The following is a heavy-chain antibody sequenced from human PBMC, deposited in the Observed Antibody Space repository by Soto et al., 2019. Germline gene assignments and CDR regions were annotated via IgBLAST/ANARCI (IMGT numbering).Heavy chain of an antibody. CDR1: WGSSSNSRGC. CDR3: ARAPRGNYGYPSYFDY. J-gene: IGHJ4*02. V-gene: IGHV4-39*07. D-gene: IGHD3-10*01. Sequence: PSETLSLTXSVAWGSSSNSRGCWTWIRQPPGEGLEWIGSIYHTGNAYYNPSLKSRVTISVDTSKNQFSLKLSSVTAADTAVYYCARAPRGNYGYPSYFDYWAQATLVTVPS. CDR2: IYHTGNA.